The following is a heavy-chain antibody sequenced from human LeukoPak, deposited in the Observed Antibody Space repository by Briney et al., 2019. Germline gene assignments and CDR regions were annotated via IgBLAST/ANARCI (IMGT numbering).Heavy chain of an antibody. D-gene: IGHD2-15*01. J-gene: IGHJ4*02. CDR3: QADCSGGSCYSVDY. CDR2: IIPIFGTA. Sequence: GASVKVSCKASGGTFSSYAISWVRQAPGQGLEWMGGIIPIFGTANYAQKFQGRVTITADESTSTAYMELSSLRSEDTAVYYCQADCSGGSCYSVDYWGQGTLVTVSS. CDR1: GGTFSSYA. V-gene: IGHV1-69*13.